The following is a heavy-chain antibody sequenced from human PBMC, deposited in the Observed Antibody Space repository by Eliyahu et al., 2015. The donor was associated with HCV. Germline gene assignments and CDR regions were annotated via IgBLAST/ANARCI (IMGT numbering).Heavy chain of an antibody. CDR2: IIPXFGTA. CDR1: GGTFSSYA. CDR3: ARVVGWFDP. D-gene: IGHD2-2*01. V-gene: IGHV1-69*01. J-gene: IGHJ5*02. Sequence: QVQLVQSGAEVKKPGSSVKVSCKXSGGTFSSYATSWVXQAPGQGLEWXGGIIPXFGTANXAQKXQGRVTITADESTSTAYMELSSLRSEDTAVYYCARVVGWFDPWGQGTLVTVSS.